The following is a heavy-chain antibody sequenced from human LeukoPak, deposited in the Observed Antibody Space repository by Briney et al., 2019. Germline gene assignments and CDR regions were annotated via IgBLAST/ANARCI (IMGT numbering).Heavy chain of an antibody. CDR3: GREAYFDILTGYYYYYVMDV. V-gene: IGHV3-53*01. CDR1: GFTVSSNY. D-gene: IGHD3-9*01. Sequence: GGSLRLSCAASGFTVSSNYMSWVRQAPGKGLEWVSVIYSGGSTYYSDSVKGRFTISRDKSKNTLYLKMKSLRAEDTAVYYCGREAYFDILTGYYYYYVMDVWGQGTTVTVSS. J-gene: IGHJ6*02. CDR2: IYSGGST.